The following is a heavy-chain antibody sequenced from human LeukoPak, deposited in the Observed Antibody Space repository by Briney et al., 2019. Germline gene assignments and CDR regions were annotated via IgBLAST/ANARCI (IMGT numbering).Heavy chain of an antibody. Sequence: GASVKVSCKASGYTFTNYGISWVRQAPGQGLEWMGWISAYNGNTNYAQKLQGRVTVTTDTSTSTAYMELRSLGSDDTAVYYCARDTPAQPYDYWGQGTLVTVSS. V-gene: IGHV1-18*01. J-gene: IGHJ4*02. CDR2: ISAYNGNT. D-gene: IGHD1-14*01. CDR3: ARDTPAQPYDY. CDR1: GYTFTNYG.